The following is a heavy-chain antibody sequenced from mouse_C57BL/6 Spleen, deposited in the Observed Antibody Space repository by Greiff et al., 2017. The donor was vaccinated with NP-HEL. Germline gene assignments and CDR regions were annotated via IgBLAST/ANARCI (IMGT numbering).Heavy chain of an antibody. D-gene: IGHD2-2*01. CDR1: GYTFTSYW. CDR3: AKRGIYYGYDGFAY. CDR2: IHPNSGST. J-gene: IGHJ3*01. Sequence: VQLQQPGAELVKPGASVKLSCKASGYTFTSYWMHWVKQRPGQGLEWIGMIHPNSGSTNYNEKFKSKATLTVDKSSSTAYMQLSSLTSEDSAVYYCAKRGIYYGYDGFAYWGQGTLVTVSA. V-gene: IGHV1-64*01.